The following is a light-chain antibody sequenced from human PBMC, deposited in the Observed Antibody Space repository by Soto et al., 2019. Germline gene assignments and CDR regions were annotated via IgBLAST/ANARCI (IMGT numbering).Light chain of an antibody. Sequence: DIQMTQSPSTLSASVGDRVTFTCRASQSISSWLAWYQQKPGKAPKLLIYKASNLETGVPSRFSGSGSGTEFTVTISNLQPDDYATYYCQQNNSDWTFGKGTKVEIK. J-gene: IGKJ1*01. CDR1: QSISSW. V-gene: IGKV1-5*03. CDR2: KAS. CDR3: QQNNSDWT.